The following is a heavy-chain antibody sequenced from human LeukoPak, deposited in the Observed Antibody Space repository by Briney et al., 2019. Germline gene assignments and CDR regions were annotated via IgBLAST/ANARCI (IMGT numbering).Heavy chain of an antibody. D-gene: IGHD2-15*01. CDR1: GFTFSSYA. J-gene: IGHJ4*02. V-gene: IGHV3-23*01. Sequence: GGSLRLSCAASGFTFSSYAMSWVRQAPGKGLEWVSAISGSDGGTYYADSVKGRFTISRDNSKNTLYLQMNSLRGEDTAIFYCAKNSGGSRFSALDYWGQGTLVTVSS. CDR3: AKNSGGSRFSALDY. CDR2: ISGSDGGT.